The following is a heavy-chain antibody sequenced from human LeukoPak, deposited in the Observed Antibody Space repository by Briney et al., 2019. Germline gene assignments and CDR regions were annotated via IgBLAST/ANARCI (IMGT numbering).Heavy chain of an antibody. J-gene: IGHJ4*02. Sequence: NLGESLKISCEGSGYSFTNYWIGWVRQMPGKGLEWMGIIYPDDSDTRYSPSFQGQVTISADKSIGTACLQWSSLKASDTAMYYCAIGGDSSTSCYRCFNYWGQGTLVTVSS. CDR3: AIGGDSSTSCYRCFNY. CDR1: GYSFTNYW. V-gene: IGHV5-51*01. CDR2: IYPDDSDT. D-gene: IGHD2-2*01.